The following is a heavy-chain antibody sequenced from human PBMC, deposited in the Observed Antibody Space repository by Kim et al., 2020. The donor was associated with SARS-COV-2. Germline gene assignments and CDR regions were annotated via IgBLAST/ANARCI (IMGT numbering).Heavy chain of an antibody. J-gene: IGHJ4*02. V-gene: IGHV4-34*01. CDR1: GGSFSGYY. CDR3: ARGRSSWYSPVSY. D-gene: IGHD6-13*01. CDR2: INHSGST. Sequence: SETLSLTCAVYGGSFSGYYWSWIRQPPGKGLEWIGEINHSGSTNYNPSLKSRVTISVDTSKNQFSLKLSSVTAADTAVYYCARGRSSWYSPVSYWGQGTLVTVSS.